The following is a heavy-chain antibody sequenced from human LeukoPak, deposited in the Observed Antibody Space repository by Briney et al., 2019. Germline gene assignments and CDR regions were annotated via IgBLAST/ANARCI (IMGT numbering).Heavy chain of an antibody. V-gene: IGHV3-23*01. CDR3: AKDGGLWVSAHWGDS. D-gene: IGHD7-27*01. Sequence: GGSLRLSCAASGFTFSSYTMSWVRQAPGKGLEWVSTITTSDGNTYYADSVKGRFTVSRDNSKNTLFLQMSSLRAEDTAVYYCAKDGGLWVSAHWGDSWGRGTLVTVSS. J-gene: IGHJ4*02. CDR1: GFTFSSYT. CDR2: ITTSDGNT.